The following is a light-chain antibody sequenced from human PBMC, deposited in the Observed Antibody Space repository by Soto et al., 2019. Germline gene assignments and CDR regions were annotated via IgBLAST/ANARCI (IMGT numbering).Light chain of an antibody. CDR3: QQYNSYRT. J-gene: IGKJ1*01. CDR2: DAS. V-gene: IGKV1-5*01. Sequence: DIPMTQSPSNLSASVGDRVTITCRASQSISSWLAWYQQKPGKAPKLLIYDASSLESGVPSRFSGSGSGTEFTLTISSLQPDDFATYYCQQYNSYRTFGQGTKVEIK. CDR1: QSISSW.